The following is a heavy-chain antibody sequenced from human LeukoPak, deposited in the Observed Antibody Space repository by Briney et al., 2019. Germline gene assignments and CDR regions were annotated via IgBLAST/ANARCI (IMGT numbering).Heavy chain of an antibody. D-gene: IGHD6-19*01. CDR2: INQGARET. V-gene: IGHV3-7*01. Sequence: PGGSLRLSCEASGFTFGTFWMSWVRQAPGKGLEWVANINQGARETNYVDSVKGRFTISRDNAKNSLYLQMNSLRAEDTAVYYCARDLHSSGWYAPTTYYFDYWGQGTLVTVSS. CDR3: ARDLHSSGWYAPTTYYFDY. CDR1: GFTFGTFW. J-gene: IGHJ4*02.